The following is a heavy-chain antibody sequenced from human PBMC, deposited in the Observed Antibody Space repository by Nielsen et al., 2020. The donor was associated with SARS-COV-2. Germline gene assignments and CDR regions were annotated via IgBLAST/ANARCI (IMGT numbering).Heavy chain of an antibody. D-gene: IGHD6-6*01. CDR3: ARAGIAARPQIGYFYYGMDV. CDR2: INPYSGGT. CDR1: GYTFTDYY. J-gene: IGHJ6*02. Sequence: SVKVSCKASGYTFTDYYIHWVRQAPGQGLEWMGRINPYSGGTNYAQKFQGTVTMTRDASISTVYMELTSDDTAVYYCARAGIAARPQIGYFYYGMDVWGQGTLVTVSS. V-gene: IGHV1-2*06.